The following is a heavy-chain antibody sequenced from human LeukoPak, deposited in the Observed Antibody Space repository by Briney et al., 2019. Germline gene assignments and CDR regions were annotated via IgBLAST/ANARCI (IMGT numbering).Heavy chain of an antibody. CDR2: IKQDGSEK. CDR3: ARGGITMVRGVIREFWFDP. CDR1: GFTFSSYW. Sequence: GGSLRLSCAASGFTFSSYWMSWVRQAPGKGLEWVANIKQDGSEKYYVDSVKGRFTISRDNAKNSLYLQMNSLRAEDTAVYYCARGGITMVRGVIREFWFDPWGQGTTVTVSS. D-gene: IGHD3-10*01. J-gene: IGHJ5*01. V-gene: IGHV3-7*04.